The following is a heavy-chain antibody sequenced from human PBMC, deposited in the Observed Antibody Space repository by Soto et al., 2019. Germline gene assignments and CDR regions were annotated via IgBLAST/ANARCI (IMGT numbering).Heavy chain of an antibody. CDR3: AKDRNVNSGYGRLDY. J-gene: IGHJ4*02. Sequence: GGSLRLSCAASGFNVGTYGMSWVRQAPEKGLEWVSGISGTGGNTFYADSVKGRFTISRDSSKNTLFLQMNSLRAEDTAVYFCAKDRNVNSGYGRLDYWGQGTQVTVSS. D-gene: IGHD5-12*01. CDR2: ISGTGGNT. V-gene: IGHV3-23*01. CDR1: GFNVGTYG.